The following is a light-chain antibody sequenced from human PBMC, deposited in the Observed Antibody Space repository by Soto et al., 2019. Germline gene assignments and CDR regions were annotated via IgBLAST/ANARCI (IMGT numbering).Light chain of an antibody. J-gene: IGKJ5*01. CDR1: QDISNY. V-gene: IGKV1-33*01. CDR3: QQYDNLPIT. Sequence: DIQMTQSPSSLFASVGDRVTITCGASQDISNYLNWYQQKPGKAPKLLIYDASNLETGVPSRFSGSGSGTDFTFTISSLQPEDIATYYCQQYDNLPITFGQGTRLEI. CDR2: DAS.